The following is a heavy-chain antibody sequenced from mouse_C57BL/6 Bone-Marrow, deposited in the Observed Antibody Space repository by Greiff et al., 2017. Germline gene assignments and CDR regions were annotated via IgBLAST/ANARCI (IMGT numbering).Heavy chain of an antibody. Sequence: QVQLQQPGAELVKPGAPVKMSCKDSGYTLTSYWITWVKQRPGQGLEWIGDIYPGSGSTNYNEKFKSKATLTLDTSSSTAYMQLSSLTSDDSAVYYGASDYYGSSSFDYWGQGTTLTVSS. V-gene: IGHV1-55*01. CDR2: IYPGSGST. J-gene: IGHJ2*01. CDR3: ASDYYGSSSFDY. D-gene: IGHD1-1*01. CDR1: GYTLTSYW.